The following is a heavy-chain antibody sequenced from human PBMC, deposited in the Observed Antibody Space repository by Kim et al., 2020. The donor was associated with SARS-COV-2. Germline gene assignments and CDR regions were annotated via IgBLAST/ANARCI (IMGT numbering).Heavy chain of an antibody. V-gene: IGHV4-59*08. Sequence: SETLSLTCTVSGGSISSYYWSWIRQPPGKGLEWIGYIYYSGSTNYNPSLKSRVTISVDTSKNQFSLKLSSVTAADTAVYYCARHRPGYYGMDVWGQGTTDTVSS. CDR3: ARHRPGYYGMDV. CDR1: GGSISSYY. J-gene: IGHJ6*02. CDR2: IYYSGST.